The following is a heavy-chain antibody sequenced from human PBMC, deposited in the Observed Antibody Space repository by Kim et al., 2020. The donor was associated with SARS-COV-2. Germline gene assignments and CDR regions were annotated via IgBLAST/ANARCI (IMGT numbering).Heavy chain of an antibody. CDR3: ARNGCGATAMSLLDP. Sequence: SETLSLTCSVSGGSISTTSYYWVWIRQPPGKGLEWVGSIFYTGSTDYNPSLKSRVSMSVDTSKNQFSLRLTSVTAADTALYYCARNGCGATAMSLLDP. CDR2: IFYTGST. V-gene: IGHV4-39*01. CDR1: GGSISTTSYY. D-gene: IGHD1-1*01. J-gene: IGHJ5*02.